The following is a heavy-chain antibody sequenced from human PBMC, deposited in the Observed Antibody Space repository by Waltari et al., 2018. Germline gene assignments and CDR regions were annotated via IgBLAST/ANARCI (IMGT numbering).Heavy chain of an antibody. CDR3: AMAAGTLY. Sequence: EVQLVESGGGLVQPGGSLRLSCAASGFTLSTRWMSWVRQAPGKGLEWVAKINQEGREKDYVDSMKGRVTISRDNAKNSLFVQMDSLRAEDTAVYFCAMAAGTLYWGQGTLVTVSS. V-gene: IGHV3-7*01. J-gene: IGHJ4*02. CDR1: GFTLSTRW. CDR2: INQEGREK. D-gene: IGHD6-13*01.